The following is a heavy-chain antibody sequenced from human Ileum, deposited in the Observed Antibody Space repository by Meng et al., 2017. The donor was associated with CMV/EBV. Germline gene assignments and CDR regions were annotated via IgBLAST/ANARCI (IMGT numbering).Heavy chain of an antibody. CDR1: GFSFSSYW. Sequence: GESLKISCAASGFSFSSYWMTWVRQAPGKGLEWVANIRQDEREKYYVDSVQGRFTISRDNAYDSLYLQMNSLRVEDTAVYFCATDTRGYFDYWGQGTGTLVTVSS. V-gene: IGHV3-7*01. D-gene: IGHD3-10*01. J-gene: IGHJ4*02. CDR2: IRQDEREK. CDR3: ATDTRGYFDY.